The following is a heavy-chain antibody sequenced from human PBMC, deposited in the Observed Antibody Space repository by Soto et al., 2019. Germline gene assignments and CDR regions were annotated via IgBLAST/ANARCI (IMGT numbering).Heavy chain of an antibody. D-gene: IGHD2-2*01. CDR3: ASPTLGYCSSTRCDAFDI. Sequence: GGSLRLSCAASGFTFSSYSMNWVRQAPGKGLEWVSSISSSSSYIYYADSVKGRFTISRDNAKNSLYLQMNSLRAEDTAVYYCASPTLGYCSSTRCDAFDIWGQGTMVTVSS. V-gene: IGHV3-21*01. J-gene: IGHJ3*02. CDR1: GFTFSSYS. CDR2: ISSSSSYI.